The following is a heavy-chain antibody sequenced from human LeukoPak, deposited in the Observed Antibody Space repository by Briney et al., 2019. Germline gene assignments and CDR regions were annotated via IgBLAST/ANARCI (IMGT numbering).Heavy chain of an antibody. D-gene: IGHD6-13*01. CDR2: IYYSGSA. CDR3: AKFSSSWSYFDY. Sequence: SETLSLTCTVSSGSISIYYWSWIRQPTGKGLEWVGYIYYSGSANYNPSLKSRVTISVDTSKNQFSLKLSSVTAADTAVYYRAKFSSSWSYFDYWGQGTLVTVSS. J-gene: IGHJ4*02. CDR1: SGSISIYY. V-gene: IGHV4-59*01.